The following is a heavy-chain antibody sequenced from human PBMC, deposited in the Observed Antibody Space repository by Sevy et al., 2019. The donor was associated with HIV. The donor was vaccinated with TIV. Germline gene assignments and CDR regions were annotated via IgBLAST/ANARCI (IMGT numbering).Heavy chain of an antibody. J-gene: IGHJ4*02. V-gene: IGHV3-7*01. CDR3: ARARVYYYDNSGYSFDY. Sequence: GGSLRLSCAASGFTLSSYWMSWVRQAPGKGLEWAANIKQDGSEKYYVDSVKRRFTISRDNAKNSLYLQMNSLRVEDTAAYYCARARVYYYDNSGYSFDYWGQGTLVTVSS. D-gene: IGHD3-22*01. CDR1: GFTLSSYW. CDR2: IKQDGSEK.